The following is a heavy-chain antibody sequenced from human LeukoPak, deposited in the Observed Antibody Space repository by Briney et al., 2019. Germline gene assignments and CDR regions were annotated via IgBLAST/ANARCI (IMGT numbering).Heavy chain of an antibody. CDR2: ISSSSSYI. J-gene: IGHJ3*02. CDR3: AGDPTPGYSSGWYEHDAFDI. CDR1: GFTFSSYS. Sequence: GGSLRLSCAASGFTFSSYSMNWVRQAPGKGLEWVSSISSSSSYIYYADSVKGRFTISRDNAKNSLYLQMNSLRAEDTAVYYCAGDPTPGYSSGWYEHDAFDIWGQGTMVTVSS. D-gene: IGHD6-19*01. V-gene: IGHV3-21*01.